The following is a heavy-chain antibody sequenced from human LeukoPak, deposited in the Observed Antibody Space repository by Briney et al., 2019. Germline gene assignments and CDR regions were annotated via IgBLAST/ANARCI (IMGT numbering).Heavy chain of an antibody. CDR1: GFTFNNYP. CDR2: VNADGGNT. Sequence: PGGSLRLSFAAPGFTFNNYPMSGVRQAPGKGLEWVSTVNADGGNTYYADSVKGRFTISRDNSKSTLILQMNSLRVEDTALYYCTKRVKYGGTWDHFADWGQGTLVTVSS. J-gene: IGHJ4*02. CDR3: TKRVKYGGTWDHFAD. D-gene: IGHD1-26*01. V-gene: IGHV3-23*01.